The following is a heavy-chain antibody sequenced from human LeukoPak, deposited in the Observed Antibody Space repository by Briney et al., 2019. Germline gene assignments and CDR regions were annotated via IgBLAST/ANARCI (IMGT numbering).Heavy chain of an antibody. CDR3: ARGLWAIFRTRPTHAFDI. D-gene: IGHD3-9*01. CDR2: MNPNSGNT. V-gene: IGHV1-8*01. J-gene: IGHJ3*02. CDR1: GYTFTSYD. Sequence: ASVKVSCKASGYTFTSYDINWVRQATGQGLEWMGWMNPNSGNTGYAQKFQGRVTMTRNTSISTAYMELSSLRSEDTAVYYCARGLWAIFRTRPTHAFDIWGQGTMVTVSS.